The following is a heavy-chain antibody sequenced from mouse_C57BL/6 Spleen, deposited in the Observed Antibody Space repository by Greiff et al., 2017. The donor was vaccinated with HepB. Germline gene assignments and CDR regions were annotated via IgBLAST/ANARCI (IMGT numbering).Heavy chain of an antibody. D-gene: IGHD1-1*02. V-gene: IGHV7-1*01. CDR1: GFTFSDFY. CDR3: ARDAGWLYFDV. Sequence: EVMLVESGGGLVQSGRSLRLSCATSGFTFSDFYMEWVRQAPGKGLEWIAASRNKANDYTTEYSASVKGRFIVSRDTSQSILYLQMNALRAEDTAIYYCARDAGWLYFDVWGTGTAVTVSS. J-gene: IGHJ1*03. CDR2: SRNKANDYTT.